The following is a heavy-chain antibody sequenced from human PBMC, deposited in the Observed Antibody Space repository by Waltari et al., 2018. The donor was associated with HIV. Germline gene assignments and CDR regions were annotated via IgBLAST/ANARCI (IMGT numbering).Heavy chain of an antibody. CDR2: LYGDGTT. J-gene: IGHJ5*02. CDR1: GALVSDNY. D-gene: IGHD3-3*01. CDR3: ARGIRYYAP. Sequence: EVQLVQSGGGVVSPEESVRLSCAVSGALVSDNYMSWIRQAPGKGLEWVAVLYGDGTTYYADSVKGRFVVSRDKAKNMFFLQMDYPRGADSATYFCARGIRYYAPWGQGVLVFVS. V-gene: IGHV3-53*02.